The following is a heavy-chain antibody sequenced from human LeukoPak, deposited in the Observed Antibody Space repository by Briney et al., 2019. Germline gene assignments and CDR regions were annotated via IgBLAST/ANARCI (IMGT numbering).Heavy chain of an antibody. Sequence: ASVMVSCKASGYTFTSYAMNWVRQAPGQGLEWMGWINTNTGNPTYAQGFTGRFVFSLDTSVSTAYLQISSLKAEDTAVYYCARERIQLWLRDYYGMDVWGQGTTVTVSS. V-gene: IGHV7-4-1*02. CDR2: INTNTGNP. CDR1: GYTFTSYA. J-gene: IGHJ6*02. D-gene: IGHD5-18*01. CDR3: ARERIQLWLRDYYGMDV.